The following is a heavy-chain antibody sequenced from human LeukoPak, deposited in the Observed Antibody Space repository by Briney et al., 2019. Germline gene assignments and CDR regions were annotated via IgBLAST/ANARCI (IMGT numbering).Heavy chain of an antibody. V-gene: IGHV3-21*01. J-gene: IGHJ3*02. D-gene: IGHD6-13*01. CDR2: ISSSSSYI. Sequence: PGGSLRLSCAASGFTFSSYSMNWVRQAPGKGLEWVSSISSSSSYIYYADSVKGRFTISRDNAKNSLYLQMNSLRAEDTAVYYCARDGQEQLVTAEEDAFDIWGQGTMVTVSS. CDR3: ARDGQEQLVTAEEDAFDI. CDR1: GFTFSSYS.